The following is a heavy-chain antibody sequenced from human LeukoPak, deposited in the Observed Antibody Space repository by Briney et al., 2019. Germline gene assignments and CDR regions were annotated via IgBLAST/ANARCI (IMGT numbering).Heavy chain of an antibody. J-gene: IGHJ2*01. CDR1: GGSISGYY. CDR2: IYYSGST. V-gene: IGHV4-59*01. Sequence: PSETLSLTCIVSGGSISGYYWSWIRQPPGKGLEWIGSIYYSGSTDYNPSLKSRVIISVDTSKNQFSLSLISVTAADTAVYYCARDGVSALNLYSDLWGRGTLVTVSS. D-gene: IGHD3-3*01. CDR3: ARDGVSALNLYSDL.